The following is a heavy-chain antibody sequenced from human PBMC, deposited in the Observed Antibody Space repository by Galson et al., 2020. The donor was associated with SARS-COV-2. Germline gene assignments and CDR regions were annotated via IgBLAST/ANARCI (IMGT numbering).Heavy chain of an antibody. J-gene: IGHJ6*03. CDR2: INHSGST. D-gene: IGHD2-2*03. Sequence: SETLSLTCAVYGGSFSGYYWSWIRQPPGKGLEWIGEINHSGSTNYNPSLQSRVTISVDTSKNQFSLKPSSVTAADTAVYYCARDGYCSSTGCYWARYYYMDVWGKGTTVTVSS. V-gene: IGHV4-34*01. CDR1: GGSFSGYY. CDR3: ARDGYCSSTGCYWARYYYMDV.